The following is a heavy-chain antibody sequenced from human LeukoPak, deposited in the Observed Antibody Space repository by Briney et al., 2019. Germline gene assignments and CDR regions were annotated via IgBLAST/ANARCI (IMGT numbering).Heavy chain of an antibody. Sequence: SETLSLTCTVSGGSIIDYYWSWIRQAPGKGLEWVGYISYSGSTNYNPSLKSRVTISVDTSRNQFSLKLSSVTAADTAVYYCARDPMLVRGVTFDYWGQGTLVTVSS. J-gene: IGHJ4*02. V-gene: IGHV4-59*12. D-gene: IGHD3-10*01. CDR3: ARDPMLVRGVTFDY. CDR1: GGSIIDYY. CDR2: ISYSGST.